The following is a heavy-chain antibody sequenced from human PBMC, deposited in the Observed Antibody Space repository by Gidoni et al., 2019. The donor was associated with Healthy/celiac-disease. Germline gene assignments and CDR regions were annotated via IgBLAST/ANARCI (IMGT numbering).Heavy chain of an antibody. D-gene: IGHD3-16*02. CDR2: IIPILGIA. V-gene: IGHV1-69*04. J-gene: IGHJ4*02. CDR3: ARSLVTPSTSFDY. Sequence: QVQLVQSGAAVKKPGSSVKVSCKASGGTFSSYAISWVRQAPGQGLEWRGRIIPILGIANYAQKFQGRVTITADKSTSTAYMELSSLRSEDTAVYYCARSLVTPSTSFDYWGQGTLVTVSS. CDR1: GGTFSSYA.